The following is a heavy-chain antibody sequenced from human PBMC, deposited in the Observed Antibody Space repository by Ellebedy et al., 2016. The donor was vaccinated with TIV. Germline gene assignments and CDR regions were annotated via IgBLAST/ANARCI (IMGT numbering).Heavy chain of an antibody. V-gene: IGHV4-39*07. CDR3: ARDPALPRGRFDT. CDR2: IYYSWSA. Sequence: MPGGSLRLSCTVSGGSISNSDYYWNWIRQPPGKGLEWIGSIYYSWSAYYNPSLKSRVTVSVDTSKNQCSLNLSSVTAADTAVYYCARDPALPRGRFDTWGQGTLVTVSS. CDR1: GGSISNSDYY. J-gene: IGHJ5*02.